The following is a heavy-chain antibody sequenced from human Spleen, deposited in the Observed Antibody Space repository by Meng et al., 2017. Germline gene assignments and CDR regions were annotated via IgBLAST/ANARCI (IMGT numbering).Heavy chain of an antibody. CDR1: GGSISSGGYY. V-gene: IGHV4-61*08. CDR2: IYYSGST. CDR3: ARSLTGRDRTYYFDY. J-gene: IGHJ4*02. Sequence: SETLSLTCTVSGGSISSGGYYWSWIRQHPGKGLEWIGYIYYSGSTNYNPSLKSRVTISVDTSKNELSLKLSSVTTADTAVYYCARSLTGRDRTYYFDYWGQGTLVTVSS. D-gene: IGHD2-21*02.